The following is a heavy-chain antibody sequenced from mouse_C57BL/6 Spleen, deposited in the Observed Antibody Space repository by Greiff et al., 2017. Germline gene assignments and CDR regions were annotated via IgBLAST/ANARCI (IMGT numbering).Heavy chain of an antibody. J-gene: IGHJ1*03. D-gene: IGHD1-1*01. CDR2: ISTGGSST. V-gene: IGHV5-12*01. CDR3: ARREAYYYGRSYWYFDV. Sequence: EVHLVESGGGLVQPGGSLKLSCAASGFTFSDYYMYWVRQTPEKRLEWVAYISTGGSSTYYPDSVKGRFTISRDNAKNTLYLQMSRLKAEDTAMYYCARREAYYYGRSYWYFDVWGTGTTGTVSS. CDR1: GFTFSDYY.